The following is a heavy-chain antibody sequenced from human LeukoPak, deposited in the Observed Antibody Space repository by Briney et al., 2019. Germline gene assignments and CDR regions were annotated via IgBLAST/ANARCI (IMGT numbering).Heavy chain of an antibody. Sequence: PGGSLRLSCAASGFNFRDYEMNRVRQAPGKGLEWISYIHTGGRTIQYTDSVKGRFTISRDNAKNSLYLQMNSLRAEDTAVYYCAHSSGYAYGLDYWGRGTLVTVSS. V-gene: IGHV3-48*03. CDR2: IHTGGRTI. CDR3: AHSSGYAYGLDY. CDR1: GFNFRDYE. D-gene: IGHD3-22*01. J-gene: IGHJ4*02.